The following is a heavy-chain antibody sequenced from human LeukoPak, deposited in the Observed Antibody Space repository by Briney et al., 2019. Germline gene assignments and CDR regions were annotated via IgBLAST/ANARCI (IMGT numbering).Heavy chain of an antibody. J-gene: IGHJ6*03. Sequence: SVKVSCKASGGTFSSYAISWVRQAPGQGLEWMGGIIPIFGTANYAQKFQGRVTITTDESTSTAYMELSSLRSEDTAVYYCARDCSSTSCYRRGDYYYYYMDVWGKGTTVTVSS. CDR2: IIPIFGTA. V-gene: IGHV1-69*05. CDR1: GGTFSSYA. CDR3: ARDCSSTSCYRRGDYYYYYMDV. D-gene: IGHD2-2*01.